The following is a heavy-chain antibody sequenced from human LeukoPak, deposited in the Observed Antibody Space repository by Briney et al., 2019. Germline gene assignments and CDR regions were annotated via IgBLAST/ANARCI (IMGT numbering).Heavy chain of an antibody. D-gene: IGHD3-10*01. V-gene: IGHV3-53*05. CDR1: GFTVSSNY. CDR3: ARGRYGSGSPSLFDY. J-gene: IGHJ4*02. CDR2: IYNGGST. Sequence: GGSLRLSCAASGFTVSSNYMSWVRQAPGKGLEWVSVIYNGGSTYYADSVKGRFTISRDNSKNTLYLQMNSLRAEDTAVYYCARGRYGSGSPSLFDYWGQGTLVTVSS.